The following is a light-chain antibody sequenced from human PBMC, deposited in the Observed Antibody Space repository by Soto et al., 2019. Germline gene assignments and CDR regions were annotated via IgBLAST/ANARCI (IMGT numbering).Light chain of an antibody. CDR2: KAS. Sequence: DIQMTQSTSTLSASVGDRVTITCRASQSISSWLAWYQQKPGKAPKLLIYKASSLESGVPSRFSGSGSGTEFTLTISSLQPDDFETYYCQQYNSYALTFGGGTKVEIK. CDR3: QQYNSYALT. J-gene: IGKJ4*01. V-gene: IGKV1-5*03. CDR1: QSISSW.